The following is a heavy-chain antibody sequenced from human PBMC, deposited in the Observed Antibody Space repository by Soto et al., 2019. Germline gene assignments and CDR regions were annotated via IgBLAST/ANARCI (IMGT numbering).Heavy chain of an antibody. CDR2: IYYGGST. V-gene: IGHV4-59*08. Sequence: PSEALSLTCTVSGGSISRYYWSWIRQPPGKGLEWIGYIYYGGSTNYNPSLKSRVTISVDTSKNQFSLKLSSVTAADTAVYYCARAYYDILTGYSHLDDWGQGTLVTVSS. D-gene: IGHD3-9*01. J-gene: IGHJ4*02. CDR1: GGSISRYY. CDR3: ARAYYDILTGYSHLDD.